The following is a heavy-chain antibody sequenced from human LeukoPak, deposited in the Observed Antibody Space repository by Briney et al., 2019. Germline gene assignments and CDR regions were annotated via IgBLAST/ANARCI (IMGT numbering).Heavy chain of an antibody. CDR1: GFSLRTTEEA. CDR2: IFWHDEI. D-gene: IGHD2-15*01. J-gene: IGHJ4*02. Sequence: SGPTLVIPTQTLTLTFTLFGFSLRTTEEAVGWIRHPPDKALEWLAFIFWHDEIHYSPALKTRLTINKDTSRTQVVLTMTNVDPVDTATYYCAHRQGGYFDYWGQGALVTVS. V-gene: IGHV2-5*01. CDR3: AHRQGGYFDY.